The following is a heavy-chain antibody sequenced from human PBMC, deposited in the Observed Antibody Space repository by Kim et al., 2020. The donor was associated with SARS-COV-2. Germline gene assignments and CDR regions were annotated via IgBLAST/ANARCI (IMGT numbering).Heavy chain of an antibody. J-gene: IGHJ4*02. CDR2: ISAYNGNT. D-gene: IGHD2-15*01. CDR3: AREHEGYCSGGSCHITFDY. CDR1: GYTFTSYG. Sequence: ASVKVSCKASGYTFTSYGISWVRQAPGQGLEWMGWISAYNGNTNYAQKLQGRVTMTTDTSTSTAYMELRSLRSDDTAVYYCAREHEGYCSGGSCHITFDYWGQGTLVTVSS. V-gene: IGHV1-18*01.